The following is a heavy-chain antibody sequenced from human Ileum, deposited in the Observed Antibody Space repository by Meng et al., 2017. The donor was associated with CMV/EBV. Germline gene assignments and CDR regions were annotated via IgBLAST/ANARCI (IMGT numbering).Heavy chain of an antibody. V-gene: IGHV1-18*01. CDR2: ISVHHGNT. J-gene: IGHJ4*02. CDR1: GYTFTNHN. D-gene: IGHD7-27*01. CDR3: ARDNWGYDY. Sequence: ADLGQVGNRVKKPGASVTVSFKTSGYTFTNHNIAWVRQAPGQGLEWMGWISVHHGNTDYAQKYQDRVTMTRDTSTNTAYMELRSLTSDDTAMYYCARDNWGYDYWGQGTLVTVSS.